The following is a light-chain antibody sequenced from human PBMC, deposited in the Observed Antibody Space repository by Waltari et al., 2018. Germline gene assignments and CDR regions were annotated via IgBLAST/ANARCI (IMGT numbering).Light chain of an antibody. CDR1: QSVSGA. J-gene: IGKJ1*01. CDR2: GAS. CDR3: QHYVRLPVK. V-gene: IGKV3-20*01. Sequence: EIVFTQSPGTRSLSPGERATLSCRASQSVSGALAWYQQKPGQAPRLLIYGASNRATGIADRFSGSGSGTEFSLTVSRLEPEDFAVYYCQHYVRLPVKFGQGTRVEI.